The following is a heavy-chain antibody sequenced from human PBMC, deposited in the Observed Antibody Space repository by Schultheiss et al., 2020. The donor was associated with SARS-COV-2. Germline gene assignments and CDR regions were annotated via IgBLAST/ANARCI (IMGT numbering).Heavy chain of an antibody. D-gene: IGHD6-13*01. CDR2: IYYSGST. V-gene: IGHV4-34*09. J-gene: IGHJ4*02. CDR3: ARDRGYSSSWYGASAFDY. Sequence: SETLSLTCAVYGGSFSGYYWSWIRQHPGKGLEWIGSIYYSGSTYYNPSLKSLVTISVDTSKNQFSLKLSSVTAEDTAVYYCARDRGYSSSWYGASAFDYWGQGTLVTVSS. CDR1: GGSFSGYY.